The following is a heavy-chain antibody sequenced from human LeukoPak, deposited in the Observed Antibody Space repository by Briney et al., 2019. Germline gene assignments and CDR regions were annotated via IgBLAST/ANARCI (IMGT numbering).Heavy chain of an antibody. V-gene: IGHV3-7*01. CDR3: ARDPDQWEVPTDH. J-gene: IGHJ5*02. Sequence: GGSLRLSCAASGFTFSSYWMSWVRQAPGKGLEWVANISQDGSEKYYVDSVKGRFTISRDNAKNSLYLQMNSLRAEDTAVYYCARDPDQWEVPTDHWGQGTLVTVSS. CDR2: ISQDGSEK. CDR1: GFTFSSYW. D-gene: IGHD1-26*01.